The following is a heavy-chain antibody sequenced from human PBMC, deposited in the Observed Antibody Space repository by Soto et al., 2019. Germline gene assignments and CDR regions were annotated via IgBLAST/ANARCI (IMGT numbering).Heavy chain of an antibody. D-gene: IGHD4-17*01. CDR2: IRNSGIST. CDR1: GFTFTNYA. V-gene: IGHV3-23*01. Sequence: GGSLRLSCAASGFTFTNYAMSWVRQAPGRGLEWVSSIRNSGISTYYADSGKGRFTISRDNSKSTLFLQMSSLRAEDAAVYYCAKDLTRDYPPEEGYFDSWGQGTLVTVSS. CDR3: AKDLTRDYPPEEGYFDS. J-gene: IGHJ4*02.